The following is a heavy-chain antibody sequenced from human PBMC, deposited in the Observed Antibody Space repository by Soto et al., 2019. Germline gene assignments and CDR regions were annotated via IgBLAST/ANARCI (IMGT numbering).Heavy chain of an antibody. CDR3: ERDLGGSSSGYGGDY. V-gene: IGHV3-53*01. D-gene: IGHD6-13*01. CDR2: IYSGGST. Sequence: PGGSLRLFCAASGFTVSSNYMSWVRQAPGKGLEWVSVIYSGGSTYYADSVKGRFTISRDNSKNTLYLQMNSLRAEDTAVYYCERDLGGSSSGYGGDYWGQGTLVTVSS. CDR1: GFTVSSNY. J-gene: IGHJ4*02.